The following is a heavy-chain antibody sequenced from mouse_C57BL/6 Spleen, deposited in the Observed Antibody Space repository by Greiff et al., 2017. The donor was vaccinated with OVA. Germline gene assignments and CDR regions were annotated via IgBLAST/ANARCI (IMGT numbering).Heavy chain of an antibody. CDR2: IDPSDSYT. CDR3: ARRNDY. J-gene: IGHJ2*01. CDR1: GYTFTSYW. D-gene: IGHD2-1*01. Sequence: QVQLQQPGAELVKPGASVKLSCKASGYTFTSYWMQWVKQRPGQGLEWIGEIDPSDSYTNYNQKFKGKATLTVDTSSSPAYMQLSSLTSEDSAVYYCARRNDYWGQGTTLTVSS. V-gene: IGHV1-50*01.